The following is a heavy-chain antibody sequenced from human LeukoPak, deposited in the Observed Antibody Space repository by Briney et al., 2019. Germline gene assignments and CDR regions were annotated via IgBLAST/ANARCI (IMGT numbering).Heavy chain of an antibody. D-gene: IGHD5-12*01. V-gene: IGHV3-49*04. CDR2: IRSKAYGGTT. Sequence: GGSLRLSCAASGFTVSSNYMSWVRQAPGKGLERVGFIRSKAYGGTTEYAASVKGRFTISRDDSKSIAYLQMNSLKTEDTAVYYCTRPTSYESEDAFDIWGQGTMVTVSS. CDR3: TRPTSYESEDAFDI. CDR1: GFTVSSNY. J-gene: IGHJ3*02.